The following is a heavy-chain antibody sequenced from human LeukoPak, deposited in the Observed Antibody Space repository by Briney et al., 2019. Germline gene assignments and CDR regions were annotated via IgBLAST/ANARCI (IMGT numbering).Heavy chain of an antibody. J-gene: IGHJ6*03. Sequence: ASVKVSCKASGYTFTGYYMHWVRQAPGQGLEWMGWINPNSGGTNYAQKFQGRVTMTRDTSISTAYMELRSLRSDDTAVYYCARVVRYFDWLLTYYYYYYMDVWGKGTTVTVSS. CDR1: GYTFTGYY. CDR3: ARVVRYFDWLLTYYYYYYMDV. V-gene: IGHV1-2*02. CDR2: INPNSGGT. D-gene: IGHD3-9*01.